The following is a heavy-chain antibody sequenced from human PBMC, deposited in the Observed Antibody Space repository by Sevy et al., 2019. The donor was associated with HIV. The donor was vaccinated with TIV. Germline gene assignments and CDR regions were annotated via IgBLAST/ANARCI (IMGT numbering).Heavy chain of an antibody. CDR2: LSFGCGEI. CDR3: AREGCTKPHDY. Sequence: GGSLRLSCAASGFTFNKYSMSWVRQPPGKGLEWVVTLSFGCGEINYADSVKGRFTISRDNSKNSFYLQMNNLRAEDTALYYCAREGCTKPHDYWGQGTLVTVSS. D-gene: IGHD2-8*01. CDR1: GFTFNKYS. J-gene: IGHJ4*02. V-gene: IGHV3-23*01.